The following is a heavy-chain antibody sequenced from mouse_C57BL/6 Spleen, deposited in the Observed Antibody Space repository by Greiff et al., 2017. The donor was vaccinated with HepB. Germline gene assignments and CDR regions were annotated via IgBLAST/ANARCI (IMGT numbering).Heavy chain of an antibody. D-gene: IGHD2-4*01. V-gene: IGHV5-6*02. CDR2: ISSGGSYT. J-gene: IGHJ2*01. CDR3: ARRDYGEYYFDY. CDR1: GFTFSSYG. Sequence: EVKLQESGGDLVKPGGSLKLSCAASGFTFSSYGMSWVRQTPDKRLEWVATISSGGSYTYYPDSVKGRFTISRDNAKNTLYLQMSSLKSEDTAMYYCARRDYGEYYFDYWGQGTTLTVSS.